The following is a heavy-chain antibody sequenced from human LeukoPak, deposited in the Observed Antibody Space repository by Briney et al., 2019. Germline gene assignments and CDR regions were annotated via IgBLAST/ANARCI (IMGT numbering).Heavy chain of an antibody. CDR2: ISWDGGST. D-gene: IGHD3-3*01. V-gene: IGHV3-43D*03. CDR3: AKDRMSGQYYYYMDV. J-gene: IGHJ6*03. CDR1: GFTFDDYA. Sequence: SGGSLRLSCAASGFTFDDYAMHWVRQAPGKGLEWVSLISWDGGSTYYADSVKGRFTISRDNSKNSLYLQMNSLRAEDTALYYCAKDRMSGQYYYYMDVWGKGTTVTVSS.